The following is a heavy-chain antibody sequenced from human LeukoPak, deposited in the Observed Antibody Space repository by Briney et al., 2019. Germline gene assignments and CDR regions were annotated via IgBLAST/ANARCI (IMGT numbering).Heavy chain of an antibody. D-gene: IGHD6-13*01. CDR3: ARDQEVRYSSSWYYYYYMDV. CDR2: ISSSSSII. V-gene: IGHV3-48*04. Sequence: GGSLRLPCAVSGFTFSSYSMNWVRQAPGKGLEWVSYISSSSSIIYYADSVKGRFTISRDNAKNSLYLQMSSLRAEDTAVYYCARDQEVRYSSSWYYYYYMDVWGKGTTVTVSS. CDR1: GFTFSSYS. J-gene: IGHJ6*03.